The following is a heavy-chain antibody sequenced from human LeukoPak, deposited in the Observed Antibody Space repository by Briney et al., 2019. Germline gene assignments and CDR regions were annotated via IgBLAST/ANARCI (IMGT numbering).Heavy chain of an antibody. V-gene: IGHV3-30*02. CDR1: GFTFSSYG. J-gene: IGHJ4*02. CDR2: IRYDGSNK. D-gene: IGHD5-12*01. Sequence: GGSLRLSCAASGFTFSSYGMHWVRQAPGKGLEWVAFIRYDGSNKYYADSVKGRFTISRDNSKNTLYLQMNSLRAEDTAVYYCARSDGRGRWLRSGPDYWGQGTLVTVSS. CDR3: ARSDGRGRWLRSGPDY.